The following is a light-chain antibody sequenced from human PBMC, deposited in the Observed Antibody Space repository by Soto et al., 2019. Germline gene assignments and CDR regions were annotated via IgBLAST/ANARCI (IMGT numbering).Light chain of an antibody. CDR3: QQSESTPPT. CDR2: WAS. Sequence: DIVMTQSPDSLAVSLGERATINCKSSQSVLYSSNNKNYLAWYQQRPGQPPKLLIYWASTRESGVPDRFSGSGSGTDFTLTITSLQAEDVAVYYCQQSESTPPTFGQGTKLEIE. CDR1: QSVLYSSNNKNY. J-gene: IGKJ2*01. V-gene: IGKV4-1*01.